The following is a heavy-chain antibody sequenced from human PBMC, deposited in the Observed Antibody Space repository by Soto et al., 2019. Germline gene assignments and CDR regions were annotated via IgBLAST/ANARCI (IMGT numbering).Heavy chain of an antibody. J-gene: IGHJ4*02. CDR1: GFTVSSNY. D-gene: IGHD6-13*01. V-gene: IGHV3-53*01. Sequence: PGGSLRLSCAASGFTVSSNYMSWVRQAPGKGLEWVSVIYSGGSTYYADSVKGRFTISRDNSKNTLYLQMNSLRAEDTAVHYCARENKQQLENYFDYWGQGTLVTVSS. CDR2: IYSGGST. CDR3: ARENKQQLENYFDY.